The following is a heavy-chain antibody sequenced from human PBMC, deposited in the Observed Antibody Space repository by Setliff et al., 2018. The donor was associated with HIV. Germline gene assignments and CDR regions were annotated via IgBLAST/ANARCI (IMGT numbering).Heavy chain of an antibody. Sequence: PGGSLRLSCAASGFTFSSYAMHWVRQAPGKGLEWVAVISYDGSNKYYADSVKGRFTISRDNSKNTLYLQMNSLRVEDTAVYYCAGGGGYDLYYWGQGTLVTVSS. J-gene: IGHJ4*02. CDR1: GFTFSSYA. CDR2: ISYDGSNK. CDR3: AGGGGYDLYY. D-gene: IGHD5-12*01. V-gene: IGHV3-30-3*01.